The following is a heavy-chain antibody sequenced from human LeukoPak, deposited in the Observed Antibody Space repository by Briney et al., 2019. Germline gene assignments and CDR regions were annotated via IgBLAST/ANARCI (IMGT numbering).Heavy chain of an antibody. V-gene: IGHV3-48*03. CDR3: ARDLQAWNYGDSPHY. J-gene: IGHJ4*02. Sequence: PGGSLRLSCAASGFTLSSYEMNWVRQAPGRGLEWVSYISGRGRITSYADSVKGRFSISRDNDKNSLYLQMNSLRAEDTAVYSCARDLQAWNYGDSPHYWGQGTLVTVSS. CDR2: ISGRGRIT. CDR1: GFTLSSYE. D-gene: IGHD4-17*01.